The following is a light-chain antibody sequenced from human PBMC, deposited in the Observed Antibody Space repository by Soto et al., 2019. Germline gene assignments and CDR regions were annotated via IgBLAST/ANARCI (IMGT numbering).Light chain of an antibody. CDR2: GAS. CDR3: QHYNNWPPWT. J-gene: IGKJ1*01. Sequence: EMVMTQSPATLSVSPGERATLSCRASQSVSSNLAWYQQKLGQAPRLLIYGASTRATGIPARFSGSGSGTEFTLTISSLQSEDFAVYYCQHYNNWPPWTFGQGTKVEIK. CDR1: QSVSSN. V-gene: IGKV3-15*01.